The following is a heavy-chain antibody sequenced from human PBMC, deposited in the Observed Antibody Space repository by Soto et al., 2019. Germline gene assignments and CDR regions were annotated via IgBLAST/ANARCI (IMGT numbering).Heavy chain of an antibody. CDR2: IIPLFST. Sequence: QVQLVQSGAEVKKPGSSVKVSCKASGDTFRNYACTWVRQAPGQGREWMGTIIPLFSTRYAQKFQCRVTMTADESTSTVYMALSSLKSDDTAVYYCERDPGIAVVGRGTSFEHWGQGTLVTVSS. V-gene: IGHV1-69*18. CDR3: ERDPGIAVVGRGTSFEH. J-gene: IGHJ4*02. CDR1: GDTFRNYA. D-gene: IGHD6-19*01.